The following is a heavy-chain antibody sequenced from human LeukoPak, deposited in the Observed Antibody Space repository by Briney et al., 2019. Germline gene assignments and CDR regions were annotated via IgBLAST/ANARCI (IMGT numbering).Heavy chain of an antibody. J-gene: IGHJ4*02. V-gene: IGHV4-39*01. CDR3: ARLTDS. Sequence: SETLSLTCTVTGGSIIDNSFYWGWIRQPPGRGLEWIGRIFHSGTTDYNPSLERRVIIAVDTSKNQFSLRLTSVPAADTAVYYCARLTDSWGQGILVTVSS. CDR2: IFHSGTT. CDR1: GGSIIDNSFY.